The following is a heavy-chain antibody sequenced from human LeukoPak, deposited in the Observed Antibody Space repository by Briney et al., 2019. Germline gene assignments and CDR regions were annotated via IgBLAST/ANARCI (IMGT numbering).Heavy chain of an antibody. CDR3: ARDYSNYLFSNRDDYYYYYGMDV. J-gene: IGHJ6*02. V-gene: IGHV3-30-3*01. Sequence: GGSLRLSCAASGFTFSSYAMHWDRQAPGKGLEWVAVISYDGSNKYYADSVKGRFTISRDNSKNTLYLQMNSLTPEDTAVYFCARDYSNYLFSNRDDYYYYYGMDVWGQGTTVTVSS. CDR2: ISYDGSNK. CDR1: GFTFSSYA. D-gene: IGHD4-11*01.